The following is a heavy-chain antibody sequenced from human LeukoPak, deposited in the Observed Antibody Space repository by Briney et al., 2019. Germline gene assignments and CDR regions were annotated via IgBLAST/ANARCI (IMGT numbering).Heavy chain of an antibody. CDR3: ARDGKYYYDSSGFNWFDP. J-gene: IGHJ5*02. CDR2: IIPIFGTA. CDR1: GGTFSSYA. V-gene: IGHV1-69*13. Sequence: SVKVSCKASGGTFSSYAISWVRQAPGQGLEWMGGIIPIFGTANYAQKFQGRVTITADESTSTAYMELSSLRSEDTAVYYCARDGKYYYDSSGFNWFDPWGQGTLVTVSS. D-gene: IGHD3-22*01.